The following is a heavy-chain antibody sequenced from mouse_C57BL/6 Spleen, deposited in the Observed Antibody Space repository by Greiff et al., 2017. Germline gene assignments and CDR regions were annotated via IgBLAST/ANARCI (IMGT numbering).Heavy chain of an antibody. CDR3: ARSEYYGSSYPPFAY. CDR1: GYTFTSYG. D-gene: IGHD1-1*01. V-gene: IGHV1-81*01. CDR2: IYPRSGNT. Sequence: VKLVESGAELARPGASVKLSCKASGYTFTSYGISWVKQRTGQGLEWIGEIYPRSGNTYYNEKFKGKATLTADKSSSTAYMELRSLTSEDSAVYFCARSEYYGSSYPPFAYWGQGTLVTVSA. J-gene: IGHJ3*01.